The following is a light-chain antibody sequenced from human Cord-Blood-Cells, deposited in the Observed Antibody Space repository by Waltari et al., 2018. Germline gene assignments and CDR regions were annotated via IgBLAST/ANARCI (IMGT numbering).Light chain of an antibody. Sequence: QSALTQPASVSGSPGQSITISCTGTSRDVGSYNLVSWYQQHPGKAPKLMIYEVSQRPSGVSNRFSGSKSANTASLTISGLQAEDEADYYCCSYAGSSTFLYVFGTGTKVTVL. V-gene: IGLV2-23*02. CDR3: CSYAGSSTFLYV. CDR1: SRDVGSYNL. J-gene: IGLJ1*01. CDR2: EVS.